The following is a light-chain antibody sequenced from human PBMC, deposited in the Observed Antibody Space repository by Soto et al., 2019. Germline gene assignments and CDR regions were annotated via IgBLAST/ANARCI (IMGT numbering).Light chain of an antibody. Sequence: DIQMTQSPSTLSASVGDRVTITCRASQSITTWLAWYQQKPGKAPKLLIYKATNLQSGVPSRFSCSGSGTEFSLTISSLQPDDFATYYCQRYNDYQYIFGQGTKLEIK. CDR3: QRYNDYQYI. CDR2: KAT. J-gene: IGKJ2*01. V-gene: IGKV1-5*03. CDR1: QSITTW.